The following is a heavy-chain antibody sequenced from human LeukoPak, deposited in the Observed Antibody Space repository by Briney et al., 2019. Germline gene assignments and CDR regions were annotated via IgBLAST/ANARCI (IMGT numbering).Heavy chain of an antibody. Sequence: GGSLRLSCAASGFTFSSYEMNWVRPAPGKGLEWVSYISSSGSTIYYADSVKGRFTISRDNAKNSLYLQMNSLRAEDTAVYYCAREPPISGSYANYYYYYGMDVWGQGTTVTVSS. V-gene: IGHV3-48*03. CDR2: ISSSGSTI. CDR3: AREPPISGSYANYYYYYGMDV. CDR1: GFTFSSYE. D-gene: IGHD1-26*01. J-gene: IGHJ6*02.